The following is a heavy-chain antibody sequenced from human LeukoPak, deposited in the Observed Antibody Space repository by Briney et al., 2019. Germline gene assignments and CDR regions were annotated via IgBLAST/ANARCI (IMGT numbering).Heavy chain of an antibody. CDR3: AKQEGVGATNWFDP. Sequence: GGSLRLSCAASGFTFSNYAMSWVRQAPGKGLEWVSAISGSGGSTYYADSVKGRFTISRGNSKNTLYLQMNSLRAEDTAVYYCAKQEGVGATNWFDPWGQGTLVTVSS. V-gene: IGHV3-23*01. J-gene: IGHJ5*02. CDR1: GFTFSNYA. CDR2: ISGSGGST. D-gene: IGHD1-26*01.